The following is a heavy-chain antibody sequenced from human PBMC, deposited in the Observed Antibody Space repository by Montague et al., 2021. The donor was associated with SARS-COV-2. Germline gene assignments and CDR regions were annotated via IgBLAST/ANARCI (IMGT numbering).Heavy chain of an antibody. CDR2: ISYGGIA. J-gene: IGHJ4*02. Sequence: SETLSLTCAVSGVSITSTNWWSLVRQPPGKGLEWIGEISYGGIATYNPSLNSRATISMDRSRNLFSLKLSSVTAADTAIYYCAAKVLTVPADYWGQGTLVTVS. CDR1: GVSITSTNW. D-gene: IGHD4-11*01. CDR3: AAKVLTVPADY. V-gene: IGHV4-4*02.